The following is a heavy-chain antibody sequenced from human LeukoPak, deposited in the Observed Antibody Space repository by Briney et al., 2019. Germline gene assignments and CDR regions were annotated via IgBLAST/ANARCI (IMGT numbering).Heavy chain of an antibody. CDR2: IIPIFGTA. Sequence: GASVKVSCKASGGTFSSYAISWVRQAPGQGLEWMGGIIPIFGTANYAQKFQGRVTITADESTSTAYMELSSLRSEDTAVYYCARHMNLHDAFDIWGQGTMVTVSS. V-gene: IGHV1-69*13. J-gene: IGHJ3*02. D-gene: IGHD1-14*01. CDR1: GGTFSSYA. CDR3: ARHMNLHDAFDI.